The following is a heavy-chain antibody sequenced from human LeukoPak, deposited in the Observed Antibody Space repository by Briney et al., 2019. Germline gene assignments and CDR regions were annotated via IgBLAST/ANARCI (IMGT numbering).Heavy chain of an antibody. V-gene: IGHV4-59*01. CDR2: VFYSGST. CDR3: ARERGGDYSDAFDI. J-gene: IGHJ3*02. CDR1: GGSINSYY. D-gene: IGHD4-11*01. Sequence: KPSETLSLTCTVSGGSINSYYWSWIRQPPGKGLEWIGYVFYSGSTSYTPSLKSRVTISVDTSKKQFSLKLSSVTAADTAVYYCARERGGDYSDAFDIWGQGEMVTVSS.